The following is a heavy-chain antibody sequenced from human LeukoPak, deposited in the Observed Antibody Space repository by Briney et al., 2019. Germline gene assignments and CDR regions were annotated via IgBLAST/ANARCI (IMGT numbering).Heavy chain of an antibody. CDR2: ISGSGGST. J-gene: IGHJ4*02. CDR3: AKARLALTVLVPIDY. CDR1: GFTFSSYA. D-gene: IGHD4-11*01. Sequence: GGSLRLSCAASGFTFSSYAMSWVHQAPGKGLEWVSAISGSGGSTYYADSVKGRFTISRDNSKNTLYLQMNSLRAEDTAVYYCAKARLALTVLVPIDYWGQGTLITVSS. V-gene: IGHV3-23*01.